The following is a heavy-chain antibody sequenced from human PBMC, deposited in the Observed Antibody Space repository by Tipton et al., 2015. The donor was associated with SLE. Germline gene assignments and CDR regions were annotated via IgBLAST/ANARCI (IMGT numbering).Heavy chain of an antibody. V-gene: IGHV4-59*01. D-gene: IGHD3-10*01. CDR1: GGSIGSFY. J-gene: IGHJ4*02. Sequence: LRLSCTVPGGSIGSFYWSWIRQPPGKGLEWIGNIDYTANPNYSPSLKSRVTISVDTSKNQFSLKLNSVTAADTAVYYCAGDYDSGSYRFDFWGQGTLVTVSS. CDR3: AGDYDSGSYRFDF. CDR2: IDYTANP.